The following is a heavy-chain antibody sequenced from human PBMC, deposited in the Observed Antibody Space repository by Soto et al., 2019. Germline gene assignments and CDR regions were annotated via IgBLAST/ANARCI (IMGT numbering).Heavy chain of an antibody. CDR2: VNPSGGHT. J-gene: IGHJ4*02. Sequence: QVQLVQSGAEVKKPGASVKVSCKASGDTFTDYYIHWVRQAPGQGLEWMGPVNPSGGHTTYAQHFLGRMSMTRDTSTSTLYRERTSLTSEDTAVYYCARGGHVVVVTAALDYWGQGTLVTVSS. CDR1: GDTFTDYY. D-gene: IGHD2-21*02. V-gene: IGHV1-46*01. CDR3: ARGGHVVVVTAALDY.